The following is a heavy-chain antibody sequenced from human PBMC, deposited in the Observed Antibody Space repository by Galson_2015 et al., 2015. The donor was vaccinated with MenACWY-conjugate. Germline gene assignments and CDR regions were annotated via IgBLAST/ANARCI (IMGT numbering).Heavy chain of an antibody. CDR2: ISYDGSNK. J-gene: IGHJ4*02. Sequence: SLRLSCAASGFTFSSYAMHWVRQAPGKGLEWVAVISYDGSNKYYADSVKGRFTISRDNSENTLYLQMNSLRAEDTAVYYCARTGWELLSYYFDYWGQGTLVTVSS. D-gene: IGHD1-26*01. CDR1: GFTFSSYA. V-gene: IGHV3-30*04. CDR3: ARTGWELLSYYFDY.